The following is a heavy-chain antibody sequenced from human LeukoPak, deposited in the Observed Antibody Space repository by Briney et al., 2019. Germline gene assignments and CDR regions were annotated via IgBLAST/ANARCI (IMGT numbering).Heavy chain of an antibody. V-gene: IGHV3-23*01. Sequence: LPGGSLRLSCAASGFTFNSYAINWVRQAPGKGLEWVSAISGSGDNTYYADSVKGRFTVSRDNSKNTLYLQMNSLRAEDTAVYYCAKDMGRVLLWFGESTYYYGMDVWGQGTTVTVSS. CDR2: ISGSGDNT. CDR3: AKDMGRVLLWFGESTYYYGMDV. D-gene: IGHD3-10*01. CDR1: GFTFNSYA. J-gene: IGHJ6*02.